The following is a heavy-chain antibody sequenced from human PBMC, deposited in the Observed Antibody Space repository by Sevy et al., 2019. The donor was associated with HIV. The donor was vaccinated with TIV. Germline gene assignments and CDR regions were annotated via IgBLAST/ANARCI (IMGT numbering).Heavy chain of an antibody. D-gene: IGHD1-1*01. V-gene: IGHV3-30*03. CDR2: ISYDGNKK. CDR3: ARDGGWYNYAPSDY. J-gene: IGHJ4*02. Sequence: GGSLRLSCAASGFSFSSHGMHWVRQAPGKGLEWQSVISYDGNKKYYADSVKGRFTISRDNSKNTLYLQMNSLRPEATAVYYCARDGGWYNYAPSDYWGQGTLVTVSS. CDR1: GFSFSSHG.